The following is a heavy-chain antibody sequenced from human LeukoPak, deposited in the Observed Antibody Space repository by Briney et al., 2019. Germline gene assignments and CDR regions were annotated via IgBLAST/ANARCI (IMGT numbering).Heavy chain of an antibody. CDR2: ISNDNGIT. CDR3: ARIEAVTRGYNHAYYFDY. Sequence: ASVKVSCKASGYSFTGYGINWVRQAPGQGLEWMGWISNDNGITNYAQQFQGRVTMTRDTSTSTVYMELSSLRSEDTAVYYCARIEAVTRGYNHAYYFDYWGQGTLVTVSS. D-gene: IGHD5-18*01. V-gene: IGHV1-18*01. CDR1: GYSFTGYG. J-gene: IGHJ4*02.